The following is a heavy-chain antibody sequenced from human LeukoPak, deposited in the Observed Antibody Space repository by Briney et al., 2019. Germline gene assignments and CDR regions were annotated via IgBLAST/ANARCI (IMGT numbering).Heavy chain of an antibody. CDR2: ISYDGSDK. J-gene: IGHJ4*02. CDR3: AKIYGSGSLWYYFDY. CDR1: GFTFSSYG. Sequence: PGRSLRLSCAASGFTFSSYGMHWVRQAPGKGLEWVALISYDGSDKDYADSVKGRFTISRDNSKNTLYLQMNSVRAEDTAVYYCAKIYGSGSLWYYFDYWGQGTLVTVSS. V-gene: IGHV3-30*18. D-gene: IGHD3-10*01.